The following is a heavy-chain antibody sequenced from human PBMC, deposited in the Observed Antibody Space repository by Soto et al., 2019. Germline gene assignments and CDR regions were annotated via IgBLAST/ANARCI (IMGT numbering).Heavy chain of an antibody. V-gene: IGHV4-59*01. D-gene: IGHD5-18*01. J-gene: IGHJ6*02. Sequence: QVQLQESGPGLVKPSETLSLTCTVSGGSISSYYWSWIRQPPGKGLEWIGYIYYSGSTNYNPSLKSRVTISVDTSKNQFSLKLSSVTAADTAVYYCARDLGYCYGDYYYYYGMDVWGQGTTVTVSS. CDR3: ARDLGYCYGDYYYYYGMDV. CDR1: GGSISSYY. CDR2: IYYSGST.